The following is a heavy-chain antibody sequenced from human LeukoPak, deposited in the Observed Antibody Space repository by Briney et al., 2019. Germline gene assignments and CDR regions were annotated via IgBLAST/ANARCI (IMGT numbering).Heavy chain of an antibody. V-gene: IGHV1-69*13. Sequence: ASVTVSCKASGYTFTSYYMHWVRQAPGQGLEWMGGIIPIFGTANYAQKFQGRVTITADESTSTAYMELSSLRSEDTAVYYCARQDIVVVVAATPTTYYYYGMDVWGQGTTVTVSS. CDR3: ARQDIVVVVAATPTTYYYYGMDV. J-gene: IGHJ6*02. CDR1: GYTFTSYY. D-gene: IGHD2-15*01. CDR2: IIPIFGTA.